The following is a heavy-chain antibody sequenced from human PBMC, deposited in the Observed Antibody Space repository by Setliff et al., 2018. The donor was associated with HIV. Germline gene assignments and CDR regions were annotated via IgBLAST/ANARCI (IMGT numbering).Heavy chain of an antibody. CDR3: ARPQPWLTLGFDY. Sequence: PGGSLRLSCAASGFTFSNYWMSWVRQAPGKGLEWVANIKQDGSEKYYVDSVKGRFTISRDNAKNSLYLQMNSMRAEDTAVYYCARPQPWLTLGFDYWGQGTLVTVSS. V-gene: IGHV3-7*01. CDR2: IKQDGSEK. D-gene: IGHD6-19*01. CDR1: GFTFSNYW. J-gene: IGHJ4*02.